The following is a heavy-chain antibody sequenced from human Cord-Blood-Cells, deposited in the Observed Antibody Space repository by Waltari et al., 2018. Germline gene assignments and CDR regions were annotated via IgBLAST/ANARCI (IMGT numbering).Heavy chain of an antibody. V-gene: IGHV3-49*04. CDR3: RGSSWRALDY. J-gene: IGHJ4*02. CDR1: GFTFGDYA. D-gene: IGHD6-13*01. CDR2: IRSKAYGGTT. Sequence: EVQLVESGGGLVQPGRSLRLSCTASGFTFGDYAMSWVRQAPGKGLEWVGFIRSKAYGGTTEYAASVKGRFTISRDDSKSIAYLQMNSLKTEDTAVYYCRGSSWRALDYWGQGTLVTVSS.